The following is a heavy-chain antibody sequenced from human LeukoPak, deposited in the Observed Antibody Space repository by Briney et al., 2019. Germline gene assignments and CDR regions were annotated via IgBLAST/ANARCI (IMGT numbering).Heavy chain of an antibody. J-gene: IGHJ4*02. D-gene: IGHD3-10*01. CDR3: ARLPGMVRGVIED. Sequence: SETLSLTCAVYGGSFSSYYWGWIRQPPGKGLEWIGSIYYSGSTYYNPSLKSRVTISVDTSKNQFSLKLSSVTAADTAVYYCARLPGMVRGVIEDWGQGTLVTVSS. CDR2: IYYSGST. V-gene: IGHV4-39*07. CDR1: GGSFSSYY.